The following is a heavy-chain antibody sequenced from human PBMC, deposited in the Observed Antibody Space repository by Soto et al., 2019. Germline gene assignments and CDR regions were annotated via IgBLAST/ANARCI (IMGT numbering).Heavy chain of an antibody. J-gene: IGHJ4*02. CDR1: GGSISSSNYH. V-gene: IGHV4-39*01. CDR3: ARHVGNSPPGS. D-gene: IGHD1-26*01. Sequence: QLQLQESGPGLVKPSETLSLTCTVSGGSISSSNYHWGWIRQPPGKGLEWIGSMYYSGSTHYNPCLKGRVTISVDTSQNPFPLKLTSVTDADTAVYHCARHVGNSPPGSWGQGTLVTVSS. CDR2: MYYSGST.